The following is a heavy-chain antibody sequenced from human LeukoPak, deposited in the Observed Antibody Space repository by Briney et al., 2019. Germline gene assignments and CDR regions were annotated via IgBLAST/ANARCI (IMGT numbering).Heavy chain of an antibody. CDR3: AREGGYSGSFDY. J-gene: IGHJ4*02. V-gene: IGHV3-66*01. CDR2: IYSGGST. D-gene: IGHD5-12*01. Sequence: GGSLRLSCAASGFTFSSYAVSWVRQAPGKGLEWVSVIYSGGSTYYADSVKGRFTISRDNSKNTLYLQMNSLRAEDTAVYYCAREGGYSGSFDYWGQGTLVTVSS. CDR1: GFTFSSYA.